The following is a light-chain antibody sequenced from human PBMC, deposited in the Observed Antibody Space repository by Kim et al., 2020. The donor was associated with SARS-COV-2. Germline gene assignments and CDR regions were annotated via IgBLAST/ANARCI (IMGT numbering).Light chain of an antibody. V-gene: IGLV2-14*03. CDR1: RLDVGGYNY. CDR3: SSWASTTSYV. CDR2: DVH. J-gene: IGLJ1*01. Sequence: QSITISCTGTRLDVGGYNYVSWYQQHPGKAPKLMIYDVHNRPTGVSARFSGSKSGNTASLTISGLQAEDEADYSCSSWASTTSYVFGTGTKVTVL.